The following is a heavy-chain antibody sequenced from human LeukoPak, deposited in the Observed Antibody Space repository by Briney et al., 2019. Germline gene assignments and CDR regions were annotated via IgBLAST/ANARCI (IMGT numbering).Heavy chain of an antibody. CDR2: ISGSGGST. Sequence: PGGSLRLSCAASGFTFSSYAMSWVRQAPGKGLEWVSAISGSGGSTYYADSVKGRFTISRDNSKNTLYLQMNSLRAEDTAVYYCAGGSGNVRPVTPKWGNGEDYWGQGTLVTVSS. CDR1: GFTFSSYA. D-gene: IGHD3-10*01. V-gene: IGHV3-23*01. CDR3: AGGSGNVRPVTPKWGNGEDY. J-gene: IGHJ4*02.